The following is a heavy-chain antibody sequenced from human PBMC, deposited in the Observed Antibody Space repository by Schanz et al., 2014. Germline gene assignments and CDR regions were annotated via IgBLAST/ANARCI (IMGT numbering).Heavy chain of an antibody. Sequence: QVQLLESGGGLVQPGRSLRLSCAASGFTFSSYAFHWVRQAPGKGLEWVALISYDGNTKYYADSVKGRFTISRDNSKNTLYLQMNSLRAEDTAVYYCARRNFYDKSAAFDYWGQGSLVTVST. CDR2: ISYDGNTK. J-gene: IGHJ4*02. CDR1: GFTFSSYA. D-gene: IGHD3-9*01. V-gene: IGHV3-30-3*01. CDR3: ARRNFYDKSAAFDY.